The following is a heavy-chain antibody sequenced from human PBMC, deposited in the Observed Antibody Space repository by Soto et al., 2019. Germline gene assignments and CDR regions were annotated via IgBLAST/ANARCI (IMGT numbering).Heavy chain of an antibody. CDR2: INPNSGGT. CDR3: AREALGYCSGGSCDRYYFDY. CDR1: GYTFTGYY. J-gene: IGHJ4*02. Sequence: ASVKVSCKASGYTFTGYYMHWVRQAPGQGLEWMGWINPNSGGTNYAQKFQGWVTMTRDTSISTAYMELSRLRSDDTAVYYCAREALGYCSGGSCDRYYFDYWGQGTLVTVSS. V-gene: IGHV1-2*04. D-gene: IGHD2-15*01.